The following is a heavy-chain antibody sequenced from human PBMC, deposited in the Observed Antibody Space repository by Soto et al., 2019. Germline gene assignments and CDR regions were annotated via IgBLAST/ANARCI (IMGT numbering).Heavy chain of an antibody. Sequence: VESLKISCAASGFTFSSYASSRVSQAPGKGLEWVSAISGSGGITHYADSVKGRFTISRDNSKNTLYLQMNSARAEDTAVYFCAKDIGTSGFDYWGQGTLVTVSS. J-gene: IGHJ4*02. CDR3: AKDIGTSGFDY. D-gene: IGHD6-19*01. CDR2: ISGSGGIT. CDR1: GFTFSSYA. V-gene: IGHV3-23*01.